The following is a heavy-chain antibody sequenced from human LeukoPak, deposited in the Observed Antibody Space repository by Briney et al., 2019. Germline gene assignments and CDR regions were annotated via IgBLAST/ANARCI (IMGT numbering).Heavy chain of an antibody. CDR1: GFTFSTYA. V-gene: IGHV3-23*01. Sequence: GGSLRLSCAASGFTFSTYAMSWVRQAPGKGLEWVSGIISAGNTYYADSVKGRFTISRDNTKSALYLQMNSLRAEDTAVYYCARGSRAAGTLFFDYWGQGTLVTVSS. D-gene: IGHD6-13*01. J-gene: IGHJ4*02. CDR2: IISAGNT. CDR3: ARGSRAAGTLFFDY.